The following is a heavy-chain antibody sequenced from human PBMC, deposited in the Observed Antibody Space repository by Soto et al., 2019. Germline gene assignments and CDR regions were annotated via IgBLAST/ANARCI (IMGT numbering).Heavy chain of an antibody. D-gene: IGHD4-4*01. J-gene: IGHJ6*02. CDR1: GYTFTSYY. Sequence: ASVEVSCKASGYTFTSYYMHWVRQAPGQGLEWMGIINPSGGSTSYAQKFQGRVTMTRDTSTSTVYMELSSLRSEDTAVYYCARDRRSDYSNYFYYYGMDVWGQGTTVTVSS. V-gene: IGHV1-46*01. CDR3: ARDRRSDYSNYFYYYGMDV. CDR2: INPSGGST.